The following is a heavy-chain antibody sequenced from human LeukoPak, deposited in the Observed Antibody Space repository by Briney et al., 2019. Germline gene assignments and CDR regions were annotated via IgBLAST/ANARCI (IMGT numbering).Heavy chain of an antibody. V-gene: IGHV3-15*01. CDR3: AKPGCSSTSCYWFDP. CDR1: GFTFSNAW. CDR2: IKSKADGGTT. J-gene: IGHJ5*02. Sequence: GGSLRLSCAASGFTFSNAWMSWVRQAPGKGLEWVGRIKSKADGGTTDYAAPVKGRFTISRDDSKNTLYLQMNSLRAEDTAVYYCAKPGCSSTSCYWFDPWDQGTLVTVSS. D-gene: IGHD2-2*01.